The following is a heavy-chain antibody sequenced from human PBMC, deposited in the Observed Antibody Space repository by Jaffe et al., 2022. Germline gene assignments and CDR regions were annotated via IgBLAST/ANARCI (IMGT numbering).Heavy chain of an antibody. CDR1: GFTVSSNY. CDR3: ARDLRGCSSSCRYYYYYMDV. J-gene: IGHJ6*03. CDR2: IYSGGST. D-gene: IGHD6-13*01. V-gene: IGHV3-53*04. Sequence: EVQLVESGGGLVQPGGSLRLSCAASGFTVSSNYMSWVRQAPGKGLEWVSVIYSGGSTYYADSVKGRFTISRHNSKNTLYLQMNSLRAEDTAVYYCARDLRGCSSSCRYYYYYMDVWGKGTTVTVSS.